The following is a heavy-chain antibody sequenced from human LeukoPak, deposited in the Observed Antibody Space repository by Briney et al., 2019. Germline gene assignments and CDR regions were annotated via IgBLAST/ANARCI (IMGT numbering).Heavy chain of an antibody. D-gene: IGHD3-22*01. CDR3: ATCGSYYDSSGYCAN. Sequence: GRSLRLSCAASGFTFDDYAMHWVRQAPGKGLEWVSGISWNSGSIGYANSVKGRFTISRDNAKNSLYLQMNSLRAEDTALYYCATCGSYYDSSGYCANWGQGTLVTVSS. CDR2: ISWNSGSI. V-gene: IGHV3-9*01. CDR1: GFTFDDYA. J-gene: IGHJ4*02.